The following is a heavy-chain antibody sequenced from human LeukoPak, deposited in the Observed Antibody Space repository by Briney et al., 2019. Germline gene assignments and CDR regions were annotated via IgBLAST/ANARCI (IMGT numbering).Heavy chain of an antibody. V-gene: IGHV3-21*01. J-gene: IGHJ6*03. CDR2: ITSSGTYT. CDR1: GFTFSNYN. CDR3: ARDLLLYYYYYMDV. D-gene: IGHD2/OR15-2a*01. Sequence: MAGGSLRLSCADSGFTFSNYNMNWVRQAPGRAMEWVSSITSSGTYTFYADSVKGRFTISRDNAKNSLYLQMDSLGPEDTAVYYCARDLLLYYYYYMDVWGKGTTVTVSS.